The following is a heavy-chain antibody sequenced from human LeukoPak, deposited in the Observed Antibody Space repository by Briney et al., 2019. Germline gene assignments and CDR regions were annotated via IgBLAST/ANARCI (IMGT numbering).Heavy chain of an antibody. CDR1: GFTFSSCA. J-gene: IGHJ4*02. CDR3: AKRWSYIDF. V-gene: IGHV3-23*01. Sequence: GGSLRLSCAASGFTFSSCAMSWVRQAPGKGLEWVSSISGGGGSTYYADSVKGRFTISRDNSENTLYLQMNSLRAEDTAVYFCAKRWSYIDFWGQGTLVTVPS. CDR2: ISGGGGST. D-gene: IGHD3-3*01.